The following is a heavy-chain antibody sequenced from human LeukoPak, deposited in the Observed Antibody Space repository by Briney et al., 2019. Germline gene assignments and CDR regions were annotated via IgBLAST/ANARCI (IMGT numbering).Heavy chain of an antibody. V-gene: IGHV3-21*01. Sequence: GGSLRLSCVASGFTFSSYSMNWVRQAPGEGLEWVSSISSSSSNIYYADSVKGRFTISRDNAKNSLYLQMNSLRAEDTAVYYCARGPFTPPYYYYYMDVWGKGTTVTVSS. CDR2: ISSSSSNI. CDR3: ARGPFTPPYYYYYMDV. D-gene: IGHD2-15*01. J-gene: IGHJ6*03. CDR1: GFTFSSYS.